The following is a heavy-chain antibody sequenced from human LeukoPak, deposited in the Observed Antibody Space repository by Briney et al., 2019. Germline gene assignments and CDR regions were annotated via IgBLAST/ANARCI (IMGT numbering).Heavy chain of an antibody. Sequence: SETLSLTCAVYGGSFSDYYWSWIRQPPGKGLEWIGEINHSGSTNYNPSLKSRVTISVDTSKNQFSLKLSSVTAADTAVYYCASKDPEGMDVWGQGTTVTVSS. J-gene: IGHJ6*02. CDR1: GGSFSDYY. V-gene: IGHV4-34*01. CDR2: INHSGST. CDR3: ASKDPEGMDV.